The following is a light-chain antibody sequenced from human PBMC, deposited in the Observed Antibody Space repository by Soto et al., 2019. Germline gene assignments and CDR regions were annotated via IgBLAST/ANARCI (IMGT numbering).Light chain of an antibody. J-gene: IGKJ1*01. V-gene: IGKV1-39*01. CDR2: AAS. CDR3: QQSYSTRWT. CDR1: QSISNY. Sequence: DIQMTQSPSSVSASVGDRVTITCRASQSISNYLNWYQQKPGKAPKLLIYAASSLQSGVPSRFSGSGSGTDFTLTISSLQPEDFATYYCQQSYSTRWTFGQGTKVDIK.